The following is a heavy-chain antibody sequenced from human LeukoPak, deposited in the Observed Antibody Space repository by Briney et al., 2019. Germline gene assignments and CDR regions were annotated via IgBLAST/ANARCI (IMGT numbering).Heavy chain of an antibody. CDR1: GFTFSSYS. CDR3: ARARGYSYGYDY. CDR2: SSSSSSYI. V-gene: IGHV3-21*01. Sequence: GGSLRLSCAASGFTFSSYSMNWVRQAPGKGLEWVSSSSSSSSYIYYADSVKGRFTITRDNAKNSLYLRMNSLRAEDTAVYYCARARGYSYGYDYWGQGTLVTVSS. J-gene: IGHJ4*02. D-gene: IGHD5-18*01.